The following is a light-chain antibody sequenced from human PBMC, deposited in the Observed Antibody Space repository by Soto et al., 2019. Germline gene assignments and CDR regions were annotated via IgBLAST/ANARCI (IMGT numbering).Light chain of an antibody. Sequence: EIVLTQSPGTLSLSPGERATLSCRASQSVSSSYLAWYQQKPGQAPRLLIYGASSRATGIPDRFSGSGSGTDFTLTISRLEPEDFAVYYCQLYGDSSYTFGQGTKLEIK. V-gene: IGKV3-20*01. CDR2: GAS. CDR1: QSVSSSY. J-gene: IGKJ2*01. CDR3: QLYGDSSYT.